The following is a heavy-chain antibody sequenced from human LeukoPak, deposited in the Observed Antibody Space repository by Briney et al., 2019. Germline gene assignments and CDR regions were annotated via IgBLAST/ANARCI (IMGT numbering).Heavy chain of an antibody. Sequence: GASVKVSCKASGYTFTGYYMHWVRQAPGQGLEWMGWINPNSGGKNYAQKFQGRVTMTRDTSISTAYMEMSRLRSDDTAVYYCASIGYCSSTSCKYYYYYMDVWGKGTTVTVSS. D-gene: IGHD2-2*01. CDR1: GYTFTGYY. CDR2: INPNSGGK. J-gene: IGHJ6*03. CDR3: ASIGYCSSTSCKYYYYYMDV. V-gene: IGHV1-2*02.